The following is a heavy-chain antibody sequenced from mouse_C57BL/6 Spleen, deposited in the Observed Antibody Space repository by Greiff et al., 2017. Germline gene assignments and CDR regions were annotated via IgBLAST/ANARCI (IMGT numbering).Heavy chain of an antibody. CDR3: AREDYYDSSWFAY. J-gene: IGHJ3*01. CDR2: IHPNSGST. CDR1: GYTFTSYW. V-gene: IGHV1-64*01. D-gene: IGHD2-4*01. Sequence: VQLQQPGAELVKPGASVKLSCKASGYTFTSYWMHWMKQRPGQGLEWIGMIHPNSGSTNYNEKFKSKATLTVDKSSSTAYMQLSRLTSEDSAVYYCAREDYYDSSWFAYWGQGTLVTVSA.